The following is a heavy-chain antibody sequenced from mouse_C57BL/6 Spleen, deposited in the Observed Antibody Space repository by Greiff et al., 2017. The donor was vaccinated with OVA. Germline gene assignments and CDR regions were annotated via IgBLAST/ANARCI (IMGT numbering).Heavy chain of an antibody. Sequence: EVKLVESGGGLVKPGGSLKLSCAASGFTFSSYTMSWVRQTPEKRLEWVATISGGGGNTYYPDSVKGRFTISRDNAKNTLYLQMSSLRSEDTALYYCARRGSGSYFDYWGQGTTLTVSS. CDR1: GFTFSSYT. J-gene: IGHJ2*01. CDR3: ARRGSGSYFDY. V-gene: IGHV5-9*01. CDR2: ISGGGGNT. D-gene: IGHD1-1*02.